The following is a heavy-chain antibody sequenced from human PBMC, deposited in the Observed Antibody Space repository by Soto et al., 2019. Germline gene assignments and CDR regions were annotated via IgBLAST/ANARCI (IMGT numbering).Heavy chain of an antibody. V-gene: IGHV1-58*02. Sequence: SVKVSCKASGFTFTSSAMQWVRQARGQRLEWIGWIAVGSGNTNYAQKFQERVTITRDMSTSTAYMELSSLRSEDTAVYYCAADPASRRGYYYYGMDVWGQGTTVTVS. D-gene: IGHD2-2*01. CDR2: IAVGSGNT. CDR1: GFTFTSSA. CDR3: AADPASRRGYYYYGMDV. J-gene: IGHJ6*02.